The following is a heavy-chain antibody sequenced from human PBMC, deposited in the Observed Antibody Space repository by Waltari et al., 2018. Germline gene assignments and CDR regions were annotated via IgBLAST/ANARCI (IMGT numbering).Heavy chain of an antibody. CDR1: GGSISSSSYY. D-gene: IGHD6-13*01. V-gene: IGHV4-39*01. Sequence: QVQLQESGPGLVKPSETLSLTCTVSGGSISSSSYYWGWIRQPPGKGLEWIGSIYYSGSTYYNPSLKSRVTISVDTSKNQFSLKLSSVTAADTAVYYCARVRLYSSSSYGMDVWGQGTTVTVSS. CDR2: IYYSGST. J-gene: IGHJ6*02. CDR3: ARVRLYSSSSYGMDV.